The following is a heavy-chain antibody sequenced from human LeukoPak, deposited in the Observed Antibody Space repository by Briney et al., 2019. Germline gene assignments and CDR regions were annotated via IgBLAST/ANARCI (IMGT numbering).Heavy chain of an antibody. V-gene: IGHV3-15*01. CDR1: GFTFSNAW. J-gene: IGHJ6*04. CDR2: IKSKTDGGTT. D-gene: IGHD2-21*02. CDR3: TTGLLAHYYYYGMDV. Sequence: GGSLRLSCAASGFTFSNAWMSWVRQAPGKGLEWVGRIKSKTDGGTTDYAAPVKGRFTISRDDLKNTLYLQMNSLKTEDTAVYYCTTGLLAHYYYYGMDVWGKGTTVTVSS.